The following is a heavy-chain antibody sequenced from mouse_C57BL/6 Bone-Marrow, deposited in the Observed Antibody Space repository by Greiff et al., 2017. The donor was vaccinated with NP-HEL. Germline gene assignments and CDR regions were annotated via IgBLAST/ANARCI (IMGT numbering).Heavy chain of an antibody. V-gene: IGHV2-9-1*01. CDR3: ARGGYYGPWFAY. CDR2: IWTGGGT. J-gene: IGHJ3*01. D-gene: IGHD1-1*01. Sequence: VKLMESGPGLVAPSPSLSITCTVSGFSLTSYAISWVRQPPGKGLEWLGVIWTGGGTNYNSALNSRLSISKDNSKSQVFLKMNSLQTDDTARYYCARGGYYGPWFAYWGQGTLVTVSA. CDR1: GFSLTSYA.